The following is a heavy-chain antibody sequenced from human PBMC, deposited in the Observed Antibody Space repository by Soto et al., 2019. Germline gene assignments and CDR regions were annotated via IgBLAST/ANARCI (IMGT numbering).Heavy chain of an antibody. Sequence: QVQLVESGGGVVQPGRSLRLSCAASGFTFSSYGMHWVRQAPGKGLEWVAVLWYDGSNKYYADSVKGRFTISRDNSKNTLYLQMNSLRAEDTAVYYCARGDGWFDPWGQGTLVTVSS. CDR1: GFTFSSYG. CDR2: LWYDGSNK. V-gene: IGHV3-33*01. J-gene: IGHJ5*02. CDR3: ARGDGWFDP. D-gene: IGHD3-16*01.